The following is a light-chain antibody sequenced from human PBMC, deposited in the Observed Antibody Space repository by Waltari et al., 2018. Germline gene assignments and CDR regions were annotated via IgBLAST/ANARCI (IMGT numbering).Light chain of an antibody. CDR3: QQCYSTPWT. CDR2: WAS. J-gene: IGKJ1*01. Sequence: DIVMTQSPDSLAVSLGEGVTINCRSSQNLLYNSDNKNYLAWFQQKPGQPPKLLIYWASTRESGVPDRFSGSGSGTEFTLTISSLQAADVAVYYCQQCYSTPWTFGQGTKLEIK. V-gene: IGKV4-1*01. CDR1: QNLLYNSDNKNY.